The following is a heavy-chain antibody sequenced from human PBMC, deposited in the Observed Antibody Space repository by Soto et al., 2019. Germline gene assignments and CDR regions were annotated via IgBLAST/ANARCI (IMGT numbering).Heavy chain of an antibody. Sequence: ASVKVSCKASGYTFTGYYMHWVRQAPGQGLEWMGWINPNSGGTNYAQKFQGWVTMTRDTSISTAYMELSRLRSDDTAVYYCARGHYYGSGSYPALWGQGTLVTVSS. D-gene: IGHD3-10*01. CDR3: ARGHYYGSGSYPAL. V-gene: IGHV1-2*04. J-gene: IGHJ4*02. CDR1: GYTFTGYY. CDR2: INPNSGGT.